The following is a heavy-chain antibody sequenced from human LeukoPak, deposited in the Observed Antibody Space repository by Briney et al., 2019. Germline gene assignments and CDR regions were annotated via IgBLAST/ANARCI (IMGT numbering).Heavy chain of an antibody. J-gene: IGHJ6*03. Sequence: SETLSLTCAVYGGSFSDYHWTWIRQPPGKGLEWIGEVNHSGSTNYNPSLKSRVTISVDTSKNQFSLKLSSVTAADTAVYYCARVIAARPDHYMDVWGKGTTVTVSS. V-gene: IGHV4-34*01. CDR1: GGSFSDYH. CDR3: ARVIAARPDHYMDV. D-gene: IGHD6-6*01. CDR2: VNHSGST.